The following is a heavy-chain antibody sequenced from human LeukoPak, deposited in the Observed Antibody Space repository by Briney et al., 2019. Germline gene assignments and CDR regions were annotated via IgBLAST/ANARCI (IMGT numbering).Heavy chain of an antibody. Sequence: GSLRLSCAASGFTDSSNYMSWVRQAPGKGLEWVSVIYSGRGTNYADSVKGRFTISRDNSKNTLYLQMNSLRAEDTAVYYCAAQWDGGTGAFDIWGQGTMVTVSS. CDR2: IYSGRGT. CDR3: AAQWDGGTGAFDI. J-gene: IGHJ3*02. D-gene: IGHD1-26*01. V-gene: IGHV3-66*01. CDR1: GFTDSSNY.